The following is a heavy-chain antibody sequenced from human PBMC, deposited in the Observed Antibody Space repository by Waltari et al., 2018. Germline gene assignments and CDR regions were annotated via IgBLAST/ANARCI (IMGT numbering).Heavy chain of an antibody. CDR2: MNSDGSST. D-gene: IGHD2-2*01. Sequence: EVQLVESGGGLVQPGGSLRLSCAASGFTFRSYWMHWGRQAPGTGLVVGTGMNSDGSSTSYADSVKGRFTISRDNAKNTLYLQMNSLRAEDTAVYYCAREYHDAFDIWGQGTMVTVSS. J-gene: IGHJ3*02. V-gene: IGHV3-74*01. CDR3: AREYHDAFDI. CDR1: GFTFRSYW.